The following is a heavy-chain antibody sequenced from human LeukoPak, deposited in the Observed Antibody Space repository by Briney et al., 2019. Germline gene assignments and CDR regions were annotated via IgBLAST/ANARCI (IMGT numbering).Heavy chain of an antibody. J-gene: IGHJ4*02. CDR2: IKQDGSEK. Sequence: SGGSLRLSCVASGFTFSSYWMTWVRQAPGKGLEWVANIKQDGSEKYYVDSVKGRFTISRDNAKNSLYLQMNSLRAEDTAVYYCAREHTTVTSLLDYWGQGTLVTVSS. CDR3: AREHTTVTSLLDY. D-gene: IGHD4-17*01. CDR1: GFTFSSYW. V-gene: IGHV3-7*01.